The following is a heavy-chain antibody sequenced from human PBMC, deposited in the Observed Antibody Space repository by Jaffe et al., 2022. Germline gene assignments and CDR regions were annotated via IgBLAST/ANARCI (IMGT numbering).Heavy chain of an antibody. J-gene: IGHJ4*02. CDR1: GFSFSSYE. Sequence: EVQLVESGGGLVQPGGSLRLSCAASGFSFSSYEMNWVRQAPGKGLEWVSYISSRSSIIYYADSVKGRFTISRDNAKNSLYLQMDSLRAEDTAIYYCARRDSPLDYWGQGTLVTVSS. CDR3: ARRDSPLDY. V-gene: IGHV3-48*03. CDR2: ISSRSSII.